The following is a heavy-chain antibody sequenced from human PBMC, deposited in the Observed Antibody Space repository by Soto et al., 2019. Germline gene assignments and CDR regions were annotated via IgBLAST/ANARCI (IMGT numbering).Heavy chain of an antibody. V-gene: IGHV3-23*01. Sequence: PGGSLRLSCAASGFTFNSYAISWVRQAPGKLLEWVSVISGSGGSTDYADSVKGRFSISRDNSRNTLFLQLNSLRAEDTAVYYCAKHSSSSGTYYYYIMDVWGQGTTVTVSS. J-gene: IGHJ6*02. CDR1: GFTFNSYA. CDR2: ISGSGGST. CDR3: AKHSSSSGTYYYYIMDV. D-gene: IGHD6-6*01.